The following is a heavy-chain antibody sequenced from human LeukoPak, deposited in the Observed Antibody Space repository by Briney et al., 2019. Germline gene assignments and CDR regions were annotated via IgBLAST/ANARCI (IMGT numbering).Heavy chain of an antibody. Sequence: SDTLSLICTVWVGPIRLYDWICLPEPAGKALEWLGRIYTCGGPNYNPSLKGRVTMSVDTSKNQFSLKLDPVTAADPGVYFCGRSKVATHFDYWGQGALVTVSS. D-gene: IGHD5-12*01. CDR2: IYTCGGP. CDR1: VGPIRLYD. CDR3: GRSKVATHFDY. J-gene: IGHJ4*02. V-gene: IGHV4-4*07.